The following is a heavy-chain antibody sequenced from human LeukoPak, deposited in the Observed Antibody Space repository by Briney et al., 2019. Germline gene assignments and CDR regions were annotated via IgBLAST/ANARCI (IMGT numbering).Heavy chain of an antibody. D-gene: IGHD6-13*01. CDR1: GYTFTGYY. V-gene: IGHV1-2*02. J-gene: IGHJ4*02. CDR3: ARDLVIAAAGSDY. Sequence: ASVKVSCKASGYTFTGYYMHWVRPAPGQGLEWMGWINPNSGGTNYAQKFQGRVTMTRDTSIGTAYMELSRLRSDDTAVYYCARDLVIAAAGSDYWGQGTLVTVSS. CDR2: INPNSGGT.